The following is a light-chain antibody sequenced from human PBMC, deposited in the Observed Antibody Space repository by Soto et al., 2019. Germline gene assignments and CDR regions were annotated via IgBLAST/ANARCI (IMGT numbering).Light chain of an antibody. Sequence: QSVLTQPASVSGSPGQSITISCTGTSSDVGGYNYVSWYQQHPGKAPKLMIYDVSNRPSGVSNRFSGSKSGNTASLTISGLQAEDDAEYYCSSYTSSSTLGVFGGGTKLTVL. V-gene: IGLV2-14*01. CDR2: DVS. CDR1: SSDVGGYNY. J-gene: IGLJ2*01. CDR3: SSYTSSSTLGV.